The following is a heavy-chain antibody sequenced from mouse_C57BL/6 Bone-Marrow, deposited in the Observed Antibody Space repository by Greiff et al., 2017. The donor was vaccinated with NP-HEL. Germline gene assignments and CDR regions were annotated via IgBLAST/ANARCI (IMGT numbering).Heavy chain of an antibody. CDR3: ARQLRYRSSYWYFDV. CDR2: ISSGGSYT. V-gene: IGHV5-6*01. Sequence: EVKVVESGGDLVKPGGSLKLSCAASGFTFSSYGMSWVRQTPDKRLEWVATISSGGSYTYYPDSVKGRVTISRDNAKNTLYLQMSSLKSEDTAMYYCARQLRYRSSYWYFDVWGTGTTVTVSS. CDR1: GFTFSSYG. J-gene: IGHJ1*03. D-gene: IGHD1-1*01.